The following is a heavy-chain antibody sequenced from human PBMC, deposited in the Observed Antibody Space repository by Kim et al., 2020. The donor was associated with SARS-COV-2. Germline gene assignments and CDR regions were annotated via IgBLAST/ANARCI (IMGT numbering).Heavy chain of an antibody. V-gene: IGHV3-73*01. Sequence: GGSLRLSCAASGFTFSVSAMHWVRQASGKGLEWVGRIRTKGTNYATSYAASVKGRFTISRDDSKNTAYLQMNSLKTEDTAVYYCSRHSGKYGDRGFYSLGQGTVVTVSS. CDR3: SRHSGKYGDRGFYS. CDR1: GFTFSVSA. J-gene: IGHJ4*02. D-gene: IGHD4-17*01. CDR2: IRTKGTNYAT.